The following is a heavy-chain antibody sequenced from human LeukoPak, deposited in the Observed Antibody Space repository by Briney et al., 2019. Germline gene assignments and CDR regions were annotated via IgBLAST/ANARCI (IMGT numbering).Heavy chain of an antibody. CDR3: ARDGPKRSLMTWFDP. Sequence: PGGSLRLSCAASGFTVSSNYMIWVRQAPGKGLEWVSVIYSGGSTYYADSVKGRFTISRDNSKNTLYLQMNSLRAEDTAVYYCARDGPKRSLMTWFDPWGQGTLVTVSS. J-gene: IGHJ5*02. V-gene: IGHV3-66*02. CDR1: GFTVSSNY. D-gene: IGHD3-16*01. CDR2: IYSGGST.